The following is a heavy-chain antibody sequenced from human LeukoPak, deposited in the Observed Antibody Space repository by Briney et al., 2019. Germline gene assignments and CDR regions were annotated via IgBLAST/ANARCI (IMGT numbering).Heavy chain of an antibody. V-gene: IGHV3-66*01. J-gene: IGHJ4*02. D-gene: IGHD5-18*01. CDR2: IYSGGST. Sequence: GGSLRLSCAASGFTVSSNYMSWVRQAPGKGLEWVSVIYSGGSTYYADSVKGRFTISRDNSKNMLYLQMNSLKAEDTAVYYCARDPDGYRQGHHLDYWGQGTLVTVSS. CDR3: ARDPDGYRQGHHLDY. CDR1: GFTVSSNY.